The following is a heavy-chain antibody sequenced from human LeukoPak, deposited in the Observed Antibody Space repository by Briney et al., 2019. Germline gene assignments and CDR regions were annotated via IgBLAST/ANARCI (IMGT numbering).Heavy chain of an antibody. CDR2: INPNSGGT. Sequence: GASVKVSCKASGYTFTGYYMHWVRQAPGQGLEWMGWINPNSGGTNYAQKFQGRVTMTRDTSISTAYMELSRLRSDDTAVYYCASHRIASWLEAGDYYYYYGMDVWGQGTTVTVSS. CDR3: ASHRIASWLEAGDYYYYYGMDV. V-gene: IGHV1-2*02. D-gene: IGHD2-21*01. CDR1: GYTFTGYY. J-gene: IGHJ6*02.